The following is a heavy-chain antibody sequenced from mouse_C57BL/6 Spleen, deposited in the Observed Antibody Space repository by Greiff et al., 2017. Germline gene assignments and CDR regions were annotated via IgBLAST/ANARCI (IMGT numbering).Heavy chain of an antibody. CDR1: GYTFTSYG. CDR2: IYPRSGNT. D-gene: IGHD2-3*01. J-gene: IGHJ2*01. V-gene: IGHV1-81*01. CDR3: ARRSYDAKSPYFDH. Sequence: QVQLQQSGAELARPGASVKLSCKASGYTFTSYGISWVKQRTGQGLEWIGEIYPRSGNTYYNEKFKGKATLTADKSSSTAYMELRSLTSEDSAVYFCARRSYDAKSPYFDHWGQGTTLTVSS.